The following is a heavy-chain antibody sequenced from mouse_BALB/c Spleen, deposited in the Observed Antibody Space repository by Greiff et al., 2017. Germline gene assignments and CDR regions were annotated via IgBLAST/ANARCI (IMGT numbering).Heavy chain of an antibody. Sequence: DVKLVESGGDLVKPGGSLKLSCAASGFTFSSYGMSWVRQTPDKRLEWVATISSGGSYTYYPDSVKGRFTISRDNAKNTLYLQMSSLKSEDTAMYYCARHGGMDYWGQGTSVTVSS. J-gene: IGHJ4*01. V-gene: IGHV5-6*02. CDR1: GFTFSSYG. CDR3: ARHGGMDY. CDR2: ISSGGSYT.